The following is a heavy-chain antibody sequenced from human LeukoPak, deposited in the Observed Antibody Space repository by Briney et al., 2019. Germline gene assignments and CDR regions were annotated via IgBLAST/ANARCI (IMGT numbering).Heavy chain of an antibody. Sequence: AVQVSFKASGCTFSNYAISWVRQPPGQGLEWMGVIIPIFGTANYAQKFQGRVTITADESTSTAYMELSSLRSEDTGVYYCARKIAAAPDAFDIWGQGTMVTVSS. J-gene: IGHJ3*02. CDR2: IIPIFGTA. CDR1: GCTFSNYA. D-gene: IGHD6-13*01. CDR3: ARKIAAAPDAFDI. V-gene: IGHV1-69*13.